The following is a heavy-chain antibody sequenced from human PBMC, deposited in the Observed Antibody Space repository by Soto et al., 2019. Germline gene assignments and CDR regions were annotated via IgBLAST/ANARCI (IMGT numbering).Heavy chain of an antibody. J-gene: IGHJ4*02. Sequence: QVQLVESGGGVVQPGRSLRLSCAASGFTFSSYGVHWVRQAPGKGLEWVAVIWYDGSNKYYADSVKGRFTISRDNSKNTLYLQMNSLRAEDTAVYYCARAVAPAAVFDYWGQGTLVTVSS. CDR2: IWYDGSNK. D-gene: IGHD2-2*01. V-gene: IGHV3-33*01. CDR3: ARAVAPAAVFDY. CDR1: GFTFSSYG.